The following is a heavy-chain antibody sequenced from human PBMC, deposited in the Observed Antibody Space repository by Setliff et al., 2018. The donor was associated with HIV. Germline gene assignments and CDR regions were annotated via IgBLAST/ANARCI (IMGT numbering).Heavy chain of an antibody. Sequence: TSETLSLTCAVYGGSFTGYYWNWIRQAPGEGLEWIGEINPGGSTNYNPSLKSRVTISLNTSTNQFSLDLTSVTPADTAVYYCARLRVSSSSQTFDHWGQGILVTVSS. CDR3: ARLRVSSSSQTFDH. V-gene: IGHV4-34*01. D-gene: IGHD6-6*01. J-gene: IGHJ4*02. CDR2: INPGGST. CDR1: GGSFTGYY.